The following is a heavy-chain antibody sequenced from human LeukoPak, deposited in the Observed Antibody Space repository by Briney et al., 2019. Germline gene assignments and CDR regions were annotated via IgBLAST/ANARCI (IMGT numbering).Heavy chain of an antibody. CDR3: ARGQLFTHRRITIFGVDRNFYYMDV. Sequence: PSETLSLTCAVYGGSFSGYYWSWIRQPPGKGLEWIREINHSGSTNYNPSLKSRVTISVDTSKNQFSLKLSSVTAADTAVYYCARGQLFTHRRITIFGVDRNFYYMDVWGKGTTVTVSS. D-gene: IGHD3-3*01. CDR2: INHSGST. CDR1: GGSFSGYY. V-gene: IGHV4-34*01. J-gene: IGHJ6*03.